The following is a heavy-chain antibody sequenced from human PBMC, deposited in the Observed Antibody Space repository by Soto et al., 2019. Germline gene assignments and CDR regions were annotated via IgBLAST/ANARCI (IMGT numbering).Heavy chain of an antibody. V-gene: IGHV3-33*01. CDR3: AREGLSLGLL. J-gene: IGHJ4*02. Sequence: QVQLVESGGGVVQPGRSLSLSCAASGFTFSSYGMHWVRQAPGKGLEWVAVIWYDGSNKYYADSVKGRFTISRDNSKNTLYQQMNSLRAEDTAVYYCAREGLSLGLLWGQGTLVTVSS. D-gene: IGHD1-26*01. CDR2: IWYDGSNK. CDR1: GFTFSSYG.